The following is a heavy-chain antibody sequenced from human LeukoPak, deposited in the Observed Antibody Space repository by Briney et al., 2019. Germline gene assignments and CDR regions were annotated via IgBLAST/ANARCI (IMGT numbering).Heavy chain of an antibody. J-gene: IGHJ4*02. V-gene: IGHV5-51*01. CDR1: GYSFTNYW. CDR3: ARGPYCSGGSCYWAGFDY. CDR2: IYPGDSDT. Sequence: GESLKISCKGSGYSFTNYWIGWVRQMPGKGLEWMGIIYPGDSDTRYSPSFQGQVTISADKSISTAYLQWSSLKASDTAMYYCARGPYCSGGSCYWAGFDYWGQGTLVTVSS. D-gene: IGHD2-15*01.